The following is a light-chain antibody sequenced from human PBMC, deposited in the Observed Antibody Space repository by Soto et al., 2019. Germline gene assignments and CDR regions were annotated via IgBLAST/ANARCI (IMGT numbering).Light chain of an antibody. CDR2: GNS. J-gene: IGLJ3*02. V-gene: IGLV1-40*01. CDR3: QSYDSSLGGWV. Sequence: QSALTQPPSVSGAPRQRVTISCTGSSSNIGAGYDVHWFQQIPGTSPKVLIHGNSNRPSGVPDRFSGSKSGTSASLAITGLQAEDEADYYCQSYDSSLGGWVFGGGTKVTVL. CDR1: SSNIGAGYD.